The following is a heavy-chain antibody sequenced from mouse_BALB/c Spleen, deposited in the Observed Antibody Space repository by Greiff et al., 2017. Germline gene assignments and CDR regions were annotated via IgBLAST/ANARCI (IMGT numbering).Heavy chain of an antibody. V-gene: IGHV7-3*02. CDR3: ARGSPVVATGDY. CDR2: IRNKANGYTT. J-gene: IGHJ4*01. Sequence: EVQGVESGGGLVQPGGSLRLSCATSGFSFTDYYMSWVRQPQGKALVWLGFIRNKANGYTTEYSASVKGRFTISRYNSQSILYLQMNTLRAEDSATKYCARGSPVVATGDYWGQGTTVTVSS. CDR1: GFSFTDYY. D-gene: IGHD1-1*01.